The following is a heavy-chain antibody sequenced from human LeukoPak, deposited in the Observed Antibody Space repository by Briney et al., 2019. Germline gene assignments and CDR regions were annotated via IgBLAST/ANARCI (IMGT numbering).Heavy chain of an antibody. CDR2: INHSGST. CDR3: ARGQGTVTTH. V-gene: IGHV4-34*01. Sequence: PSETLSLTCAVYGGSFSGYYWSWIRQPPGKGLEWIGEINHSGSTNYNPSLKSRVTISVDTSKNQFSLKLSSVTAADMAVYYCARGQGTVTTHWGQGTLVTVSS. J-gene: IGHJ4*02. D-gene: IGHD4-17*01. CDR1: GGSFSGYY.